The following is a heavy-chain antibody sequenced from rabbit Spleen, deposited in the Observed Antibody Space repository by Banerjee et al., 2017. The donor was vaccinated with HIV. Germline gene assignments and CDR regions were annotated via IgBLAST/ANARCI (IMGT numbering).Heavy chain of an antibody. V-gene: IGHV1S40*01. CDR3: ARNYVNAFDP. J-gene: IGHJ2*01. CDR1: GFSFSSSDY. CDR2: IDTNDADT. Sequence: QSLEESGGGLVQPEGSLALTCKASGFSFSSSDYICWVRQAPGKGLEWITCIDTNDADTDYANWPKGRFTISKTSSTTVTLQMTSLTAADTATYFCARNYVNAFDPWGQGTLVTVS. D-gene: IGHD1-1*01.